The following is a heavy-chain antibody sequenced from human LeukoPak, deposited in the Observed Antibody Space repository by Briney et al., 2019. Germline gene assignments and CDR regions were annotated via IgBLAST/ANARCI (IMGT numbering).Heavy chain of an antibody. V-gene: IGHV4-34*01. CDR3: ARIKRARARSVALDY. CDR1: GASFSGYS. CDR2: TNPSGST. J-gene: IGHJ4*02. Sequence: SETLSLTCALYGASFSGYSWSCIRQPPGKGLEWIGETNPSGSTNYNPSLKSRVTISVDTSKNQFSLRLSSVDVADTAVYSCARIKRARARSVALDYWGQGSLLTVSS. D-gene: IGHD6-19*01.